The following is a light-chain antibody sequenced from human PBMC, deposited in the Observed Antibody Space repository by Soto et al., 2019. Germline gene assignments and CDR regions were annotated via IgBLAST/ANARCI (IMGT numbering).Light chain of an antibody. J-gene: IGKJ2*01. CDR3: QQSYSTPVT. CDR2: AAS. CDR1: QSISSY. V-gene: IGKV1-39*01. Sequence: DIQMTQSPSSLSASVGDRVTITCRASQSISSYLNWYQQKPGKAPKPLIYAASSLQSRVPSRFSGSGSGTDFTLTISSLQPEDFATYYCQQSYSTPVTFGQGTKLEIK.